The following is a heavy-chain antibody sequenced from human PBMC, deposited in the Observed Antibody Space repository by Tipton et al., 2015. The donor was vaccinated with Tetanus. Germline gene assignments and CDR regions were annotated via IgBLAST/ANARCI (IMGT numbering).Heavy chain of an antibody. V-gene: IGHV4-34*01. CDR3: ARGGYSGYDYADYFDY. J-gene: IGHJ4*02. Sequence: TLSLTCAVYGGSFSGYYWSWIRQPPGKGLEWIGEINHSGSTNYNPSLKSRVTISVDTSKNQFSLKLSSVTAADTAVYYCARGGYSGYDYADYFDYWGQGTLVTVSS. D-gene: IGHD5-12*01. CDR1: GGSFSGYY. CDR2: INHSGST.